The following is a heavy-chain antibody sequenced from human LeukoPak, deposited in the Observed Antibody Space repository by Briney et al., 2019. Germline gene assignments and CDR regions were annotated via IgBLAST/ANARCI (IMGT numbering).Heavy chain of an antibody. CDR1: GFTVSSNY. D-gene: IGHD1-26*01. Sequence: GGSLRLSCAASGFTVSSNYLSWVRQAPGKGLEWVSVIYSGGSTYYADSVKGRFTISRDKSKNTLYLQMNSLRAEDTAVYYCAGGGSYQYFDYWGQGSLVTVSS. CDR3: AGGGSYQYFDY. J-gene: IGHJ4*02. V-gene: IGHV3-53*01. CDR2: IYSGGST.